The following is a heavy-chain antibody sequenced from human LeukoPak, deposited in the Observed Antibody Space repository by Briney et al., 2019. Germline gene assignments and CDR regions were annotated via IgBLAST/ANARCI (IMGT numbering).Heavy chain of an antibody. CDR2: INHSGST. V-gene: IGHV4-34*01. D-gene: IGHD6-6*01. Sequence: SETLSLTCAVYGGSFSGYYWGWIRQPPGKGLEWIGEINHSGSTNYNPSLKSRVTISVDTSENQFSLKLSSVTAADTAVYYCARGGIAARPWGQGTLVTVSS. J-gene: IGHJ5*02. CDR3: ARGGIAARP. CDR1: GGSFSGYY.